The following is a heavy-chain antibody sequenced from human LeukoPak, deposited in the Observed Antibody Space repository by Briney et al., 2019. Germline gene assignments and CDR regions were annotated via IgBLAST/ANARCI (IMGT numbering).Heavy chain of an antibody. V-gene: IGHV3-33*06. CDR1: CFSLSRDG. Sequence: HPGRSLRLSSAASCFSLSRDGMHWVRQAPGNGLEWVADIWSDEINTDDADAVKGRFTISRDNSKNTLYLQMNSLRAEDTAVYYCAKHGPVRGVGYFAFDFWGQGTLVAVSS. D-gene: IGHD1-26*01. CDR3: AKHGPVRGVGYFAFDF. J-gene: IGHJ4*02. CDR2: IWSDEINT.